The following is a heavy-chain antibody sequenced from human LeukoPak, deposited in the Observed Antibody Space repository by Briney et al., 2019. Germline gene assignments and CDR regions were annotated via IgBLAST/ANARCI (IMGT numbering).Heavy chain of an antibody. V-gene: IGHV4-38-2*02. D-gene: IGHD4-17*01. CDR1: GYSISSGYY. Sequence: SETLSLTCTVSGYSISSGYYWGWIRQPPGQGLEWIGEINHSGSTNYNPSLKSRVTISVDTSKNQFSLKLSSVTAADTAVYYCARQGGGDALPDQPKYYYYYYYMDVWGKGTTVTVSS. J-gene: IGHJ6*03. CDR3: ARQGGGDALPDQPKYYYYYYYMDV. CDR2: INHSGST.